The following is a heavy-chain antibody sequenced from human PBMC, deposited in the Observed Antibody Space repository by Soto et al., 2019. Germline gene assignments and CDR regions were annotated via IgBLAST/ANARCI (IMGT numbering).Heavy chain of an antibody. CDR2: ISKDGSNI. V-gene: IGHV3-30-3*01. J-gene: IGHJ4*02. CDR3: VRDRRNYDSTAPYAH. Sequence: LRLSCAASGFTFSTYAMHWVRQSPGKGLDWMAVISKDGSNIYYADSVKGRFTISRDNSKNTLYLQMNSLRAEDTAVYYCVRDRRNYDSTAPYAHWGQGTLVTVSS. CDR1: GFTFSTYA. D-gene: IGHD3-22*01.